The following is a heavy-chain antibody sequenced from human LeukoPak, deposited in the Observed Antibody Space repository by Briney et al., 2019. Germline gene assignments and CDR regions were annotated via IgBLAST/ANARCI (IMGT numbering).Heavy chain of an antibody. CDR3: ARGSSPFAAGSYHSGAFDI. Sequence: PSETLSLTCAVYGGSLSGYYWSWIRQPPGKGLEWIGEINHSGSTNYNPSLKSRVTISVDTSKNQFSLKLSSVTAADTAVYYCARGSSPFAAGSYHSGAFDIWGQGTMVTVSS. D-gene: IGHD1-26*01. CDR1: GGSLSGYY. CDR2: INHSGST. V-gene: IGHV4-34*01. J-gene: IGHJ3*02.